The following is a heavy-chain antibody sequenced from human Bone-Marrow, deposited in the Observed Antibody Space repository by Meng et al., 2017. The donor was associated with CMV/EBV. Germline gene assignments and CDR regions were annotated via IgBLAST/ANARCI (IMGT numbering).Heavy chain of an antibody. CDR1: GCSIRNCDYF. J-gene: IGHJ4*02. D-gene: IGHD1-26*01. V-gene: IGHV4-39*01. Sequence: GCSIRNCDYFLAWLRPPPGEGLAWIATFHYNGITFDNPSLRSRVTKSVDTSRNQFSLKLTSMTAADTAVYFCARRAVGRTTDYFDYWGQGTLVTVSS. CDR3: ARRAVGRTTDYFDY. CDR2: FHYNGIT.